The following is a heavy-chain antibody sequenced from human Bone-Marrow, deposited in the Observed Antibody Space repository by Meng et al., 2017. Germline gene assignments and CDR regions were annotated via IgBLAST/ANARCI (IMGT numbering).Heavy chain of an antibody. CDR3: ARGDYSSSPSF. V-gene: IGHV6-1*01. J-gene: IGHJ4*02. Sequence: QRHLQQSRPRLVKPSQPLSLTCALSGDSVSSNSAAWHWIRQSPSRGLEWLGRTYYRSKWYTDYAVSVKSRITINPDTSKNQFSLQLNSVTPEDTAVYYCARGDYSSSPSFWGQGTLVTVSS. D-gene: IGHD3-22*01. CDR1: GDSVSSNSAA. CDR2: TYYRSKWYT.